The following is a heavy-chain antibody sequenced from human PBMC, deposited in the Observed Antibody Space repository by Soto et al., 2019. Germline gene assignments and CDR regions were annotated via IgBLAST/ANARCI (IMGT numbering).Heavy chain of an antibody. CDR3: ARRLSGSSAFDF. D-gene: IGHD2-15*01. J-gene: IGHJ4*01. CDR1: GGSISSGTYY. CDR2: MYNSGTS. Sequence: QVQLQESGPGLLKPSQTLSLTCSVSGGSISSGTYYWSWIRHRPGKGLQWIGYMYNSGTSSYSPSLKIRSVLSVDTSKNQFSLKLTSVTAADTATYFCARRLSGSSAFDFWGLGILVTVSS. V-gene: IGHV4-31*03.